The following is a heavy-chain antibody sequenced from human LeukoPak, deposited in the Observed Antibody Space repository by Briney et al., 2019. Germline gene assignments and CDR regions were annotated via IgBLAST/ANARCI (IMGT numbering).Heavy chain of an antibody. CDR1: GFTFSSYA. CDR2: ICWSGWST. Sequence: GGALRLSFASSGFTFSSYARRGVGQAPGRGRAGVSAICWSGWSTYYADSVKDRLTLYRDNSKNTLYVQMNSMRDEDTAVYYCATAYITMIVVVITPPHYWGQGTLVTVSS. D-gene: IGHD3-22*01. CDR3: ATAYITMIVVVITPPHY. V-gene: IGHV3-23*01. J-gene: IGHJ4*02.